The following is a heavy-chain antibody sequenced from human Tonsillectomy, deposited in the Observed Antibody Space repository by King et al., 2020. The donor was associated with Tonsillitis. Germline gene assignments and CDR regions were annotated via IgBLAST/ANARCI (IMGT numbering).Heavy chain of an antibody. Sequence: VQLVESGGGVVQPGGSLRLSCAASGFTFSNYGMHWVRQAPGKGLEWVAFIRQDGSNEYYADSVKGRFTISRDNSQNTLYLQMNSLRAEDTAVYYCAKDRGYCSGSSCYPEYFQHWGQGTLVTVSS. CDR3: AKDRGYCSGSSCYPEYFQH. D-gene: IGHD2-15*01. CDR2: IRQDGSNE. J-gene: IGHJ1*01. CDR1: GFTFSNYG. V-gene: IGHV3-30*02.